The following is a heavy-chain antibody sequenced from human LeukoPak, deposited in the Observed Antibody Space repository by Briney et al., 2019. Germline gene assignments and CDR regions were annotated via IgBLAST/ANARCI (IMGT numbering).Heavy chain of an antibody. J-gene: IGHJ2*01. CDR3: ARRPVAATGYWYCDL. D-gene: IGHD1-26*01. CDR1: GYRFSTYW. CDR2: IYPGESDT. V-gene: IGHV5-51*01. Sequence: GESLKISCQGSGYRFSTYWIGWVRQMPGKGLEWMGIIYPGESDTRYSPSFQGQVTISADMSISTAYLQWSSLKASDTAMYYCARRPVAATGYWYCDLWGRGTLVTVSS.